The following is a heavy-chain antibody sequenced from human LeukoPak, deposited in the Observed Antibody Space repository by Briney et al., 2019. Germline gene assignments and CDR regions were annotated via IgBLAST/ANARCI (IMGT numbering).Heavy chain of an antibody. CDR3: ARDGGWPNDAFDI. Sequence: SVTVSFTASGGTFSIYAISWVRQAPGQGLEWMGGIIPIFGTANYAQKFQGRVTITADESTSTAYMELSSLRSEDTAVYYCARDGGWPNDAFDIWGQGTMVTVSS. V-gene: IGHV1-69*13. J-gene: IGHJ3*02. CDR1: GGTFSIYA. D-gene: IGHD6-19*01. CDR2: IIPIFGTA.